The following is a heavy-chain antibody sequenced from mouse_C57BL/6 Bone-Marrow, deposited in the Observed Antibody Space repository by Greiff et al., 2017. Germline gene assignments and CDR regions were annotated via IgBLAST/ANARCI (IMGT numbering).Heavy chain of an antibody. V-gene: IGHV1-7*01. CDR1: GYTFTSYW. Sequence: QVHVKQSGAELAKPGASVKLSCKASGYTFTSYWMHWVKQRPGQGLEWIGYINPSSGYTKYNQKFKDKATLTADKSSSTAYMQLSSLTYDDSAVYYCARSSLYDGYYVGFAYWGQGTLVTVSA. D-gene: IGHD2-3*01. CDR2: INPSSGYT. CDR3: ARSSLYDGYYVGFAY. J-gene: IGHJ3*01.